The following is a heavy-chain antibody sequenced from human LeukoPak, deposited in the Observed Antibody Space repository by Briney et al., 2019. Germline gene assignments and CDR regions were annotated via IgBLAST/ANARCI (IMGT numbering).Heavy chain of an antibody. CDR1: GDSISSSSYN. Sequence: SETLSLTCTVSGDSISSSSYNWGWIRQSPGKGLEWIGTIYYSGGTYYNPSLKSQLTISLDTSKNHFSLKVTSVTAADTAVYYCARGFCSNTRCYKEMATILPDYWGQGALVTVSS. CDR2: IYYSGGT. V-gene: IGHV4-39*07. D-gene: IGHD2-2*02. J-gene: IGHJ4*02. CDR3: ARGFCSNTRCYKEMATILPDY.